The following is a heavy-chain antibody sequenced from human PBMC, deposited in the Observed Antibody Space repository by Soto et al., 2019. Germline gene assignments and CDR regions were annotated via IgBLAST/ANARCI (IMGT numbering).Heavy chain of an antibody. CDR1: GFTFSSYA. V-gene: IGHV3-30-3*01. CDR2: MSYDGSNK. D-gene: IGHD2-2*02. J-gene: IGHJ6*02. Sequence: GGSLRLSCAASGFTFSSYATHWVRQAPGKGLEWVAVMSYDGSNKYYADSVKGRFTISRDNSKNTLYLQMNSLRAEDTAVYYCAREYCSSTSCYRSHPNYYYYGMDVWGQGTTVTVSS. CDR3: AREYCSSTSCYRSHPNYYYYGMDV.